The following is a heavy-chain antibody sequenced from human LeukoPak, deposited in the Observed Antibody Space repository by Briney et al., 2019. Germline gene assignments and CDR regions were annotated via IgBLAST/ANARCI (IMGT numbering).Heavy chain of an antibody. CDR1: GYTFTNHD. D-gene: IGHD3-3*01. V-gene: IGHV1-8*01. J-gene: IGHJ3*02. Sequence: ASVKVSCKASGYTFTNHDINWVRQASGQGLEWMGWMNPKSGNTGYLQKFQGRVTMTRDTSMSTAFMELSSLTSEDTAVYYCARHGGLTIFGVAQTGGAFDIWGQGTMVTVSS. CDR2: MNPKSGNT. CDR3: ARHGGLTIFGVAQTGGAFDI.